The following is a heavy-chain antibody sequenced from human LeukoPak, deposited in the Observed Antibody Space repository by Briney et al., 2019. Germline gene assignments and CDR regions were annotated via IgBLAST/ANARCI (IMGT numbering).Heavy chain of an antibody. CDR2: ISYDGSNK. J-gene: IGHJ4*02. CDR1: GFTFSSYA. Sequence: GGSLRLSCAASGFTFSSYAMHWVRQAPGKGLEWVAVISYDGSNKYYADSVKGRFTISRDNSKNTLYLQMNSLRAEDTAVYYCARDSSFDYWGQGTLVTVSS. V-gene: IGHV3-30-3*01. CDR3: ARDSSFDY.